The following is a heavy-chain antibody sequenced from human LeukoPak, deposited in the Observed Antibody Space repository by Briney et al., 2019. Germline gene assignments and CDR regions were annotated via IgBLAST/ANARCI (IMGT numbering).Heavy chain of an antibody. CDR1: GFTFSSYG. Sequence: GGSLRLSCAASGFTFSSYGMHWVRQAPGKGLEWVAVIWYDGSNKYYADSVKGRFIISRDNSKNTLYLQMNSLRAEDTAVYYCAKLGVGSTDYFDYWGQGTLVTVSS. CDR2: IWYDGSNK. D-gene: IGHD1-26*01. V-gene: IGHV3-33*06. J-gene: IGHJ4*02. CDR3: AKLGVGSTDYFDY.